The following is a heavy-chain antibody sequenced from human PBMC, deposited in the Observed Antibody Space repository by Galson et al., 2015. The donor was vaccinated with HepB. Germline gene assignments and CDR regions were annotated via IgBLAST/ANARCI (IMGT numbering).Heavy chain of an antibody. CDR1: GFIFGSYA. CDR3: TKNSLGYSSSWFDY. CDR2: ISGTGSRT. J-gene: IGHJ4*02. Sequence: SLRLSCAASGFIFGSYAMSWVRQAPGKGLEWVSSISGTGSRTEYADPVKGRFTISRDNSRKTLYLQMNSLRAEDTAVYYCTKNSLGYSSSWFDYWGQGTLVTVSS. D-gene: IGHD6-13*01. V-gene: IGHV3-23*01.